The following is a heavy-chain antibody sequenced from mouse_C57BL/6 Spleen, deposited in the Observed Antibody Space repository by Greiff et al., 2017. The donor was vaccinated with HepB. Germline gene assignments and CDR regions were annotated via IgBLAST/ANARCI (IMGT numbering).Heavy chain of an antibody. CDR2: IDPEDGET. D-gene: IGHD2-5*01. CDR3: ARSGYSNYAWFAY. J-gene: IGHJ3*01. Sequence: SGAELVKPGASVKLSCTASGFNIKDYYMHWVKQRTEQGLEWIGRIDPEDGETKYAPKFQSKATITADTSSNTAYLQLSSLTSEDTAVYYCARSGYSNYAWFAYWGQGTLVTVSA. CDR1: GFNIKDYY. V-gene: IGHV14-2*01.